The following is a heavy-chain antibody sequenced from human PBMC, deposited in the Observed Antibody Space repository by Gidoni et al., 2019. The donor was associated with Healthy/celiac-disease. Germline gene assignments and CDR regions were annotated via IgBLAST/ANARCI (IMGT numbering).Heavy chain of an antibody. J-gene: IGHJ3*02. Sequence: QVQLVESGGGVVQPGRSLRLSCSASGFTFSSDGMHWGRQAPGKGLGWVAVISYDGSNKYYADSVKGRFTISRDNSKNTLYLQMNSLRAEDTAVYYCAKSTGSKRGAFDIWGQGTMVTVSS. CDR2: ISYDGSNK. D-gene: IGHD2-2*01. CDR3: AKSTGSKRGAFDI. CDR1: GFTFSSDG. V-gene: IGHV3-30*18.